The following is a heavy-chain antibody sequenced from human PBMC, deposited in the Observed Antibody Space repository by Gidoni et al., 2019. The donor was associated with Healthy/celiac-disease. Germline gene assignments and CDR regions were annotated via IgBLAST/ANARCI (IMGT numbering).Heavy chain of an antibody. Sequence: GRLVPSCRILTPPSSPLSLPFLFLSLAWGRAAPGQAPGKGLEWVEGISWNSGSIGYEDSVKGRFTITRENAKNSLYLEIDSLRAEDTALYYCAKDISPGGDYVCGSYRPYYFDYWGQGTLVTVSS. J-gene: IGHJ4*02. CDR1: LPFLFLS. D-gene: IGHD3-16*02. CDR2: ISWNSGSI. CDR3: AKDISPGGDYVCGSYRPYYFDY. V-gene: IGHV3-9*01.